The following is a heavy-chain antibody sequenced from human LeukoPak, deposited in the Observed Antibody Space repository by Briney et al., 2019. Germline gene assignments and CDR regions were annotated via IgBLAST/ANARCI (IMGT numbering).Heavy chain of an antibody. J-gene: IGHJ4*02. CDR3: AKDSASVRAAEF. Sequence: PGGSLRLSCTASGFTFSSYGMHWVRQAPGKGLEWVAFIRYDGSNKYYADSVKGRFTISRDNSKNTLYLQMNSLRAEDTAVYYCAKDSASVRAAEFWGQGTLVTVSS. CDR1: GFTFSSYG. D-gene: IGHD6-13*01. CDR2: IRYDGSNK. V-gene: IGHV3-30*02.